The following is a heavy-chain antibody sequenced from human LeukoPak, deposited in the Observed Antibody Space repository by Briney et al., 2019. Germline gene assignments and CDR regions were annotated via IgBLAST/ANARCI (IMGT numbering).Heavy chain of an antibody. CDR3: ASTRSGSFPWDY. J-gene: IGHJ4*02. CDR2: ISSSGSTI. Sequence: KPGGSLRLSCAASGCTFSDYYMSWIRQAPGKGLDWVSYISSSGSTIYYADPVKVRITISRDNAKNSLYLQMNSLRAEDTAVYYCASTRSGSFPWDYWGQGTLVTLSS. V-gene: IGHV3-11*01. D-gene: IGHD1-26*01. CDR1: GCTFSDYY.